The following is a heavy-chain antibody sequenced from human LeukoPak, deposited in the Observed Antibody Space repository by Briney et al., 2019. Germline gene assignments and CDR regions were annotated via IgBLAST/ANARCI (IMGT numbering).Heavy chain of an antibody. CDR2: IKQDGSEK. Sequence: GGSLRLSCAASGFTFSSYWMSWVRQAPGKGLEWVANIKQDGSEKYYVDPVKGRFTISRDNAKNSLYLQMNSLRAEDTAVYYCARGSHYYDSSGYYAAGYWGQGTLVTVSS. CDR3: ARGSHYYDSSGYYAAGY. V-gene: IGHV3-7*04. CDR1: GFTFSSYW. D-gene: IGHD3-22*01. J-gene: IGHJ4*02.